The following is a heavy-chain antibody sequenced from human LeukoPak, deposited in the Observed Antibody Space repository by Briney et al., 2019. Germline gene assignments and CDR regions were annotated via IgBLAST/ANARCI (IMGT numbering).Heavy chain of an antibody. V-gene: IGHV3-49*03. CDR1: GFTFGDYA. CDR2: IRSKAYGGTT. Sequence: GRSLRLSCTASGFTFGDYAMSWFRQAPGKGLEWVGFIRSKAYGGTTEYAASVKGRFTISRDDSKSIAYLQMNSLKTEDTAVYYCTSASYSSGWYLDYWGQGTLVTVSS. J-gene: IGHJ4*02. CDR3: TSASYSSGWYLDY. D-gene: IGHD6-19*01.